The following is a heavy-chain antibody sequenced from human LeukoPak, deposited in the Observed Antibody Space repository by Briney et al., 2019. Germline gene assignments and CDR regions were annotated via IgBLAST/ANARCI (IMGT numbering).Heavy chain of an antibody. Sequence: GGSLRLSCAASGFTFSSYAMHWVRQAPGKGLEWVAVISYDGSNKYYADSVKGRFTISRDNSKNTLYLQMNSLRAEDTAVYYCARDRRVYFDYWGQGTLVTVSS. V-gene: IGHV3-30-3*01. CDR2: ISYDGSNK. CDR1: GFTFSSYA. D-gene: IGHD3-10*01. J-gene: IGHJ4*02. CDR3: ARDRRVYFDY.